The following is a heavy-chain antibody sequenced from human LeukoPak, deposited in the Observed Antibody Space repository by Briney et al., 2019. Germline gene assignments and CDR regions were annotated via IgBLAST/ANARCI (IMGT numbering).Heavy chain of an antibody. J-gene: IGHJ6*02. CDR1: GFTFSSYG. CDR3: ARALVVATISQTYYYYGMDV. D-gene: IGHD5-12*01. V-gene: IGHV3-33*01. CDR2: IRYDGSNK. Sequence: GRSLRLSCAASGFTFSSYGMHWVRQAPGKGLEWVAVIRYDGSNKYYADSVKGRFTISRDNSKNTLYLQMNSLRAEDTAVYYCARALVVATISQTYYYYGMDVWGQGTTVTVSS.